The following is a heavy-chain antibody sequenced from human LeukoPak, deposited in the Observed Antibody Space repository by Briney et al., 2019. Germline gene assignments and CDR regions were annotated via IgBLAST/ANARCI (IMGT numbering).Heavy chain of an antibody. D-gene: IGHD3-22*01. CDR1: GGSVSSGSYY. Sequence: KPSETLSLTCTVSGGSVSSGSYYWSWIRQPPGKGLEWIGYIYYSGSTNYNPSFKSRVTISVDTSKNQFSLKLSSVTAADTAVYYCARGGYGEYYYDSSGYYLFDYWGQGTLVTVSS. CDR2: IYYSGST. CDR3: ARGGYGEYYYDSSGYYLFDY. J-gene: IGHJ4*02. V-gene: IGHV4-61*01.